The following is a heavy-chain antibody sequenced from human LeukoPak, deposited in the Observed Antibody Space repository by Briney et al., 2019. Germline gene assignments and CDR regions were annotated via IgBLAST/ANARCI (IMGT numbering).Heavy chain of an antibody. CDR3: AKCDYGDYGLDY. CDR2: IRYDGSNE. Sequence: GGSLRLSCAASGFTFSSYAMDWVRQAPGKGLEGVAFIRYDGSNEYYADSVKGRFTISRDNSKNTLYLQMNSLRADDTAVYYCAKCDYGDYGLDYWGQGTLVTVSS. V-gene: IGHV3-30*02. CDR1: GFTFSSYA. J-gene: IGHJ4*02. D-gene: IGHD4-17*01.